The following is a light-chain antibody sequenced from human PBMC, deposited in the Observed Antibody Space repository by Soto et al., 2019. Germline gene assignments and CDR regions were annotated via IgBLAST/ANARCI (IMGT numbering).Light chain of an antibody. V-gene: IGKV3-15*01. Sequence: EIVLTQSPATLSLSPGERATLCCRASQSVSSYLAWYQQKPGQAPRLLLYGASTRATGIPARFSGSGSGTEFTLTISSLQSEDFAVYYCQQYNNWPAITFGQGTRLEI. J-gene: IGKJ5*01. CDR1: QSVSSY. CDR2: GAS. CDR3: QQYNNWPAIT.